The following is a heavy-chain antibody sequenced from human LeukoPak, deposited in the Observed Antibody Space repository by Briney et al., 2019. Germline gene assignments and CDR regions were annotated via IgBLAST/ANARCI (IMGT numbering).Heavy chain of an antibody. CDR2: IYTSGST. V-gene: IGHV4-61*02. Sequence: PSQTLSLTCTVSGGSISSGSYDWGWLRQPTGKGLEWIGRIYTSGSTNYNPSLKSRVTISVDTSKNQFSLKLSSVTAADTAVYYCARDVAIFGVVDAFDIWGQGTMVTVPS. J-gene: IGHJ3*02. D-gene: IGHD3-3*02. CDR3: ARDVAIFGVVDAFDI. CDR1: GGSISSGSYD.